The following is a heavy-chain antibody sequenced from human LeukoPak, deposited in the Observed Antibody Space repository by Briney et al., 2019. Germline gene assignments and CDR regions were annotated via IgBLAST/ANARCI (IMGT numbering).Heavy chain of an antibody. J-gene: IGHJ4*02. CDR3: ARVWGSYRYTEGAYFDY. V-gene: IGHV4-59*01. D-gene: IGHD3-16*02. CDR1: GGSISSYY. Sequence: SETLSLTCTVAGGSISSYYWSWIRQPPEKGLEWIGYIYYSGSTNYNPSLKSGVTISLDTSQNQFSLKLSSVPAADTAVYYCARVWGSYRYTEGAYFDYWGQGTLVTVSS. CDR2: IYYSGST.